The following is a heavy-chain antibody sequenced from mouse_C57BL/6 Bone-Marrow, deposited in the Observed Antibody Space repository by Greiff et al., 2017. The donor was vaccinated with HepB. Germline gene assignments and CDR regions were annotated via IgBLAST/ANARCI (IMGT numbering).Heavy chain of an antibody. CDR2: ISSGTSTI. D-gene: IGHD2-1*01. CDR1: GFTFSDYG. V-gene: IGHV5-17*01. J-gene: IGHJ4*01. CDR3: ATGYGNPYYYAMDY. Sequence: DVQLQESGGGLVKPGGSLKLSCAASGFTFSDYGMHWVRQAPEKGLEWVAYISSGTSTIYYADTVKGRFTISRDNAKNTLFLQMTSLRSEDTAMYYCATGYGNPYYYAMDYWGQGTSVTVSS.